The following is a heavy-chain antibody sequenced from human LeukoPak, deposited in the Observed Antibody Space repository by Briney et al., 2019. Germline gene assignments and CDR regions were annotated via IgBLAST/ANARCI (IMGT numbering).Heavy chain of an antibody. CDR2: ISYDGSNE. J-gene: IGHJ4*02. Sequence: PGGSLRLSCAASGFTFISYGLHWVRQAPGKGLEWVALISYDGSNEYYADSVKGRFTISRDNSKNTLYLQMNSLRAEDTAVYYCARDPTYYDSSGYYYGGLSDYWGQGTLVTVSS. CDR3: ARDPTYYDSSGYYYGGLSDY. V-gene: IGHV3-30*03. CDR1: GFTFISYG. D-gene: IGHD3-22*01.